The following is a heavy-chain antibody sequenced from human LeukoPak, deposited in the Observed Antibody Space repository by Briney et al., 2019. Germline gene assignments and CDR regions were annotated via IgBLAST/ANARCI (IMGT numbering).Heavy chain of an antibody. CDR3: ATPYCSSISCLDVFNM. CDR2: KYYTGSA. Sequence: SQTLSLTCNVSGVSVSDGRYYWTWIRQHPAKGLEWIGYKYYTGSAKYHPSLKSRLPISVDTSKNQFSMQLSSVTAADTATYYCATPYCSSISCLDVFNMWGQGTRVTVSS. CDR1: GVSVSDGRYY. J-gene: IGHJ3*02. D-gene: IGHD2-2*01. V-gene: IGHV4-31*03.